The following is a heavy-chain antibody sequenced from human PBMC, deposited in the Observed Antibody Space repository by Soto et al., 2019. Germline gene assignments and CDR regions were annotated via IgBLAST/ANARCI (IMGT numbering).Heavy chain of an antibody. CDR2: ISSSSSYI. CDR1: GFTFSSYS. CDR3: AMPKPRYSSSWYDY. J-gene: IGHJ4*02. Sequence: SCAASGFTFSSYSMNWVRQAPGKGLEWVSSISSSSSYIYYADSVKGRFTISRDNAKNSLYLQMNSLRAEDTAVYYCAMPKPRYSSSWYDYWGQGTLVTVSS. V-gene: IGHV3-21*01. D-gene: IGHD6-13*01.